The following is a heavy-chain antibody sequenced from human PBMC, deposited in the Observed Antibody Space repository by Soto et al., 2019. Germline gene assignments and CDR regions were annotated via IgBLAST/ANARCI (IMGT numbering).Heavy chain of an antibody. D-gene: IGHD2-2*01. CDR2: IYYSGST. V-gene: IGHV4-59*01. CDR1: GGSISSYY. J-gene: IGHJ6*03. Sequence: QVQLQESGPGLVKPSETLSLTCTVSGGSISSYYWSWIRQPPGKGLEWIGYIYYSGSTNYNPSLKIRVTISVDTSKNQFSLKLSSVTAADTAVYYCARGRPQKGGYCSSTSCYSYYYYYMDVWGKGTTVTVSS. CDR3: ARGRPQKGGYCSSTSCYSYYYYYMDV.